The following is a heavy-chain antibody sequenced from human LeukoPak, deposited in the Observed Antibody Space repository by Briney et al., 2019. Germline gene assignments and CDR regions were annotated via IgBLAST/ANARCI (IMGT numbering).Heavy chain of an antibody. J-gene: IGHJ4*02. CDR1: GYTFTDYY. D-gene: IGHD7-27*01. CDR3: ARDLWGWGSDYLDY. Sequence: GASVKVSCKASGYTFTDYYVHWVRLVPGQGLEWMGRISPNSGATNYAEKFRGRVTMARDTSINTVYMEMSSLRSGDTAVYYCARDLWGWGSDYLDYWGQGTLVTVSS. V-gene: IGHV1-2*06. CDR2: ISPNSGAT.